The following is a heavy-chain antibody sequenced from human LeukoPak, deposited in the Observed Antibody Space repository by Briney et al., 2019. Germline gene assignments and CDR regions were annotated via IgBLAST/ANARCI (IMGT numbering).Heavy chain of an antibody. CDR3: ARDLGWELPIDY. J-gene: IGHJ4*02. V-gene: IGHV4-39*07. CDR2: IYYSGST. Sequence: SETLSLTCTVSGGSISSSSYYWGWIRQPPGKGLEWIGSIYYSGSTYYNPSLKSRVTISVDTSKNQFSLKLSSVTAADTAVYYCARDLGWELPIDYWGQGTLVTVSS. D-gene: IGHD1-26*01. CDR1: GGSISSSSYY.